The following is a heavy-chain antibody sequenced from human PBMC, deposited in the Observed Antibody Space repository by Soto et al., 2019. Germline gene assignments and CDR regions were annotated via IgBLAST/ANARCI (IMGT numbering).Heavy chain of an antibody. Sequence: SETLSLTCAVYGGSFSGYYWSWIRQPPGKGLEWIGEINHSGSTNYNPSLKSRVTISVDTSKNQFSLKLSSVTAADTAVYYCARGRRRVTPTFDIWGQGTMVTVS. CDR2: INHSGST. V-gene: IGHV4-34*01. D-gene: IGHD2-21*02. CDR1: GGSFSGYY. J-gene: IGHJ3*02. CDR3: ARGRRRVTPTFDI.